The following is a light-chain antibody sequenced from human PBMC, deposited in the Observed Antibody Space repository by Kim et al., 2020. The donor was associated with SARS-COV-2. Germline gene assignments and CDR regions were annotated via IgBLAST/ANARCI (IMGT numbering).Light chain of an antibody. CDR2: GAS. CDR1: QSVSSY. V-gene: IGKV3-11*01. J-gene: IGKJ4*01. Sequence: LSPGEIATLSCSASQSVSSYLAWYQQTPGQAPRLLLYGASNRATGIPARFSGSGSGTDFTLTISSLEPEDFAVYYCQQHNNWPLTFGGGTKVDIK. CDR3: QQHNNWPLT.